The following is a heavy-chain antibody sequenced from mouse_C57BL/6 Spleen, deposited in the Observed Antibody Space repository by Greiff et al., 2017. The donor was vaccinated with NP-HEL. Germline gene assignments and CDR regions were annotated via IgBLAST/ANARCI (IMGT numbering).Heavy chain of an antibody. D-gene: IGHD2-5*01. J-gene: IGHJ1*03. Sequence: EVKLVESGGGLVQPGGSLKLSCAASGFTFSDYYMYWVRQTPEKRLEWVAYISNGGGSTYYPDTVKGRFTISRDNAKNTLYLQMSRLKSEDTAMYYCARQSNYGYFDVWGTGTTVTVSS. V-gene: IGHV5-12*01. CDR3: ARQSNYGYFDV. CDR1: GFTFSDYY. CDR2: ISNGGGST.